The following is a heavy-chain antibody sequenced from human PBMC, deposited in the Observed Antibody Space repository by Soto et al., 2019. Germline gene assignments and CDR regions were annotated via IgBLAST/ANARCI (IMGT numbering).Heavy chain of an antibody. J-gene: IGHJ4*02. D-gene: IGHD6-6*01. CDR2: ISAHNGNT. V-gene: IGHV1-18*01. CDR3: VRGRDGDY. Sequence: QVHLVQSGAEVNKPGASVKVSCRASGYTFTSYGITWVRQAPGQGLEWMGWISAHNGNTDYAQKLQGRVIVTRDTSPSTAYTELRSLISDDTAVYYCVRGRDGDYWAQGALVTASS. CDR1: GYTFTSYG.